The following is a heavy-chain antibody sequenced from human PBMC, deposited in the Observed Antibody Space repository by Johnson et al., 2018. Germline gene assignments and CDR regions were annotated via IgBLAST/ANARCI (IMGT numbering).Heavy chain of an antibody. CDR3: ARDSGYSDSSGFSLDAFDL. V-gene: IGHV4-59*01. J-gene: IGHJ3*01. D-gene: IGHD3-22*01. Sequence: QVQLQESGPGLVKASETLSLTCAVSGGSINFYYWNWIRQPPGKGLEWIGFIYYTGTTKYNPSLKSRVTMSSDTSKNKLSLKLSSVTAADTAVYYCARDSGYSDSSGFSLDAFDLWGQGTMVTVSS. CDR1: GGSINFYY. CDR2: IYYTGTT.